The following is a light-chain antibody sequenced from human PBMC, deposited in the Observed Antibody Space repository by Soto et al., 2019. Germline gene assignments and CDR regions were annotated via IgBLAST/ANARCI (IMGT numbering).Light chain of an antibody. Sequence: DIVMTQSPDSLAVSLGERATINCKSSRSVLSSSNNKNYLAWYQQKPGQPPKLLIYWASTRESGVPDRFSGSGSGTDFTLTISSLQAEDVAVYSCHQYYSTPPTFGQGTKVEIK. CDR3: HQYYSTPPT. CDR2: WAS. J-gene: IGKJ1*01. CDR1: RSVLSSSNNKNY. V-gene: IGKV4-1*01.